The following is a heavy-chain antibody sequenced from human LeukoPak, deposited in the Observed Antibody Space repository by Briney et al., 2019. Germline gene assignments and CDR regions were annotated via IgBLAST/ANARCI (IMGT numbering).Heavy chain of an antibody. J-gene: IGHJ4*02. CDR3: ARDLDYDLLFDY. V-gene: IGHV1-2*02. CDR2: INPNSGGT. Sequence: ASVKVSCKASGYTFTGYYMHWVRQAPGQGLEWMGWINPNSGGTNCAQKFQGRVTMTRDTSISTAYMELSRLRSDDTAVYYCARDLDYDLLFDYWGQGILVTVSS. D-gene: IGHD4-17*01. CDR1: GYTFTGYY.